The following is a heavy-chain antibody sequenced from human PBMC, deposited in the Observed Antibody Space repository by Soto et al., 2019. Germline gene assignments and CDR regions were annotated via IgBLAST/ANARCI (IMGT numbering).Heavy chain of an antibody. CDR2: IYYSGST. CDR3: ARGSTSDYYYGMDV. J-gene: IGHJ6*02. D-gene: IGHD3-16*01. CDR1: GGSISSSSYY. V-gene: IGHV4-39*01. Sequence: SETLSLTCTVSGGSISSSSYYWGWIRQPPGKGLEWIGSIYYSGSTYYNPSLKSRVTISVDTSKNQFSLKLSSVTAADTAVYYCARGSTSDYYYGMDVWGQGTTVTVSS.